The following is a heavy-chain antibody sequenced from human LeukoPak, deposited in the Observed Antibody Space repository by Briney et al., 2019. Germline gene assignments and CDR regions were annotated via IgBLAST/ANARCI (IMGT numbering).Heavy chain of an antibody. CDR1: GYTFTSYG. CDR3: ARERRAVAGTGLNY. J-gene: IGHJ4*02. Sequence: ASVKVSCKASGYTFTSYGISWVRQAPGQGLEWMGWISAYNGNTNYAQKLQGRVTMTTDTSTSTAYMELRSLRSEDTAVYYCARERRAVAGTGLNYWGQGTLVTVSS. CDR2: ISAYNGNT. V-gene: IGHV1-18*01. D-gene: IGHD6-19*01.